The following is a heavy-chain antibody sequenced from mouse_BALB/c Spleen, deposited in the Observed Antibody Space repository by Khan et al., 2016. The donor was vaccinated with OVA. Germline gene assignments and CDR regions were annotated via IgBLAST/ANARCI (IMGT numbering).Heavy chain of an antibody. V-gene: IGHV3-2*02. J-gene: IGHJ2*01. Sequence: EVELQESGPGLVKPSQSLSLTCTVTAYSITSDYAWTWIRQFPGNKLEWMGYISYSGSTSYNPSLKSRISITRDTSKNQFFLQLISVTTEDTATYYLACTRFYYRYSFFAYWGQGTTLTVSS. CDR2: ISYSGST. D-gene: IGHD2-14*01. CDR3: ACTRFYYRYSFFAY. CDR1: AYSITSDYA.